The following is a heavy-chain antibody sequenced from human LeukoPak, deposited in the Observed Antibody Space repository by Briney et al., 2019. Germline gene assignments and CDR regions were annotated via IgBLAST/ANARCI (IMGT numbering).Heavy chain of an antibody. V-gene: IGHV7-4-1*02. CDR2: INTNTGNP. D-gene: IGHD5-12*01. CDR3: AGRPTQYSGYDYYYYGMDV. Sequence: ASVKVSCKASGYTFTSYAMNWVRQAPGQGLEWMGWINTNTGNPTYAQGFTGRFVLSLDTSVSTAYLQISSLKAEDTAVYYCAGRPTQYSGYDYYYYGMDVWGQGTTVTVSS. CDR1: GYTFTSYA. J-gene: IGHJ6*02.